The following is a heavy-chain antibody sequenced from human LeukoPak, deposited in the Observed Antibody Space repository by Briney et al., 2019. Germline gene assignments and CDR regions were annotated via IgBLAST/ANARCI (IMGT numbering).Heavy chain of an antibody. CDR2: INHSGST. V-gene: IGHV4-34*01. CDR1: GGSFSGYY. Sequence: SETLPLTCAVYGGSFSGYYWSWIRQPPGKGLEWIGEINHSGSTNYNPSLKSRVTISVDTSKNQFSLKLSSVTAADTAVYYCARGLVGFDPWGQGTLVTVSS. J-gene: IGHJ5*02. CDR3: ARGLVGFDP. D-gene: IGHD1-26*01.